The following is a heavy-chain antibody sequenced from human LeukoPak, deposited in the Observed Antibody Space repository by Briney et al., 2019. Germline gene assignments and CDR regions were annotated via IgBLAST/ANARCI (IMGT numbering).Heavy chain of an antibody. D-gene: IGHD3-3*01. V-gene: IGHV4-30-2*01. CDR3: ARGRITIFGVAHPLDY. CDR2: IYHSGST. J-gene: IGHJ4*02. CDR1: GASISSGNYY. Sequence: PSETLSLTCTVSGASISSGNYYWSWIRQPPGKGLEWIGYIYHSGSTYYNPSLKSRVTISVDRSKNQFSLKLSSVTAADTAVYYCARGRITIFGVAHPLDYWGQGTLVTVSS.